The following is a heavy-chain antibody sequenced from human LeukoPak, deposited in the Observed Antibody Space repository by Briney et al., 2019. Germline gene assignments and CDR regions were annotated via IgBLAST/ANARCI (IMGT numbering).Heavy chain of an antibody. CDR2: IYYSGTT. Sequence: SETLSLTCTVSGGSISSYYWTWIRQFPGQGLEWIGNIYYSGTTNYNHSLKSRVTISVDTSKNQFSLKLRSVTAADTAVYYCARQTAGDWANWFGPWGQGTLVTVSS. CDR1: GGSISSYY. J-gene: IGHJ5*02. V-gene: IGHV4-59*08. D-gene: IGHD2-21*02. CDR3: ARQTAGDWANWFGP.